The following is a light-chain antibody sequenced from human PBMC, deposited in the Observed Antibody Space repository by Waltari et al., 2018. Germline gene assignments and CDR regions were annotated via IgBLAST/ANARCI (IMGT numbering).Light chain of an antibody. Sequence: EIVLMQSPGTLSLSPGERATLSCRASQTVRTTYLAWYQQKPGQAPTLLICGASSRATGIHDRFSGSGSGTDFSLTISSLEPEDFAVYYCQKYDISPLTFGGGTKVEIK. CDR1: QTVRTTY. J-gene: IGKJ4*01. V-gene: IGKV3-20*01. CDR3: QKYDISPLT. CDR2: GAS.